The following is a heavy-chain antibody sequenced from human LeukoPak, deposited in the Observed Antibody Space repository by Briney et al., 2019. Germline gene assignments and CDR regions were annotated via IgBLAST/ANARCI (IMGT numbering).Heavy chain of an antibody. CDR3: ARERQWLPPEDNWFDP. Sequence: SQTLSLTCATSGDSVSSNSAAWNWIRQSPSSGLEWLGRTYYRSKWYNDYAVSVKSRITINPDTSKNQFSLQLNSVTPEDTAVYYCARERQWLPPEDNWFDPWGQGTLVTVSS. J-gene: IGHJ5*02. D-gene: IGHD6-19*01. CDR2: TYYRSKWYN. V-gene: IGHV6-1*01. CDR1: GDSVSSNSAA.